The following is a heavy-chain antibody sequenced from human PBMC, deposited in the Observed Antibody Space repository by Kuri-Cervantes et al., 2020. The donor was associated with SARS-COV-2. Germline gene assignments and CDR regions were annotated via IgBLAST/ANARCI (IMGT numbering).Heavy chain of an antibody. CDR2: IYHSGST. D-gene: IGHD3-16*01. V-gene: IGHV4-59*11. Sequence: GSLRLSCTVSGGSISSHYWSWIRQPPGKGLEWIGYIYHSGSTYYNPSLKSRVTISVDRSKNQFSLKLSSVTAADTAVYYCARDMRSAELAFDLWGRGTLVTVSS. CDR3: ARDMRSAELAFDL. CDR1: GGSISSHY. J-gene: IGHJ2*01.